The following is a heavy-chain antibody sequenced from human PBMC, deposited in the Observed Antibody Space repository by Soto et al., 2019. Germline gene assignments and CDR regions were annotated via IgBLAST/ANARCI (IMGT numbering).Heavy chain of an antibody. CDR1: GGSIGSGSYY. J-gene: IGHJ6*03. V-gene: IGHV4-39*01. Sequence: ETLSLTCTVSGGSIGSGSYYWGWIRQSPGKGLEWIGSFYYSGSTYYSPSHRSRVTISGDTSRKQISLRLSSVTAADTAVYYCARISVASRYMDVWGKGTTVTVSS. CDR2: FYYSGST. CDR3: ARISVASRYMDV. D-gene: IGHD5-12*01.